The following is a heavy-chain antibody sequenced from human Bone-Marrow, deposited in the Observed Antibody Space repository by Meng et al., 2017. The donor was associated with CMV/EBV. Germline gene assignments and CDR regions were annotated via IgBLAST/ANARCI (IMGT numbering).Heavy chain of an antibody. CDR1: GFTFSRYA. Sequence: GGSLRLSCAVSGFTFSRYAIHWVRQAPGKGLEWVAVMSYDRTNKYYADSVKGRFTISRDNSKNTLYLQMNSLRAEDTAVYYCARDPTQYYYHSSGYYPDYWGQGTLVTVSS. J-gene: IGHJ4*02. D-gene: IGHD3-22*01. CDR3: ARDPTQYYYHSSGYYPDY. CDR2: MSYDRTNK. V-gene: IGHV3-30*04.